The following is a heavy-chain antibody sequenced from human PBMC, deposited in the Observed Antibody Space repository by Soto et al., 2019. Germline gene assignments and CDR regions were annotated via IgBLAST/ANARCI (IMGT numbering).Heavy chain of an antibody. CDR3: AKTPPSGGYQLLSRRVDWYFDL. D-gene: IGHD2-2*01. V-gene: IGHV3-9*01. J-gene: IGHJ2*01. Sequence: EVQLVESGGGLVQPGRSLRLSCAASGFTFGDYAMHWVRQAPGKGLEWVSGISWNSGSIGYADSVKGRFTISRDNAKNSLYLQMNSLRAEDTALYYCAKTPPSGGYQLLSRRVDWYFDLLGRGTLVTVSS. CDR1: GFTFGDYA. CDR2: ISWNSGSI.